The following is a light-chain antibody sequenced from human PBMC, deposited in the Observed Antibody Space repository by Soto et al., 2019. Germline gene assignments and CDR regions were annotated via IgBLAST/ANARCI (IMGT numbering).Light chain of an antibody. J-gene: IGLJ1*01. Sequence: QSVLTQPHSASGTPGQRVTISCSGSSSNIGSNSVHWFQQVPGTAPKPLIYSSNQRPSAVPERFSGSKSGPSASLAISGLQSEDEADYYCAAWDHSLNGHIFGTGTKVTVL. CDR3: AAWDHSLNGHI. CDR2: SSN. V-gene: IGLV1-44*01. CDR1: SSNIGSNS.